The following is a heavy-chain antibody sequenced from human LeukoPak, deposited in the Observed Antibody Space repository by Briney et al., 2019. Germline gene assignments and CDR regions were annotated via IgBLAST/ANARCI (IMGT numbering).Heavy chain of an antibody. J-gene: IGHJ4*02. CDR1: GGSISSSSYY. V-gene: IGHV4-61*05. CDR2: IYYSGST. Sequence: KPSETLSLTCTVSGGSISSSSYYWSWIRQPPGKGLEWIGYIYYSGSTNYNPSLKSRVTISVDTSKNQFSLKLSSVTAADTAVYYCASSLAGWELLPQFDYWGQGTLVTVSS. D-gene: IGHD1-26*01. CDR3: ASSLAGWELLPQFDY.